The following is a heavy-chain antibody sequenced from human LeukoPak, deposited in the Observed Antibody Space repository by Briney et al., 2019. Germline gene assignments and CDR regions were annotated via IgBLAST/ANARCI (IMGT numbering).Heavy chain of an antibody. CDR1: GGSISSYH. CDR3: ARDRDHDSSGYYFCDY. D-gene: IGHD3-22*01. CDR2: IYTSGST. V-gene: IGHV4-4*07. Sequence: PSETLSLTCTVSGGSISSYHWSWIRQPAGKGLEWIGRIYTSGSTNYNPSLKSRVTMSVDTSKNQFSLKLSSVTAADTAVYYCARDRDHDSSGYYFCDYWGQGTLVTVSS. J-gene: IGHJ4*02.